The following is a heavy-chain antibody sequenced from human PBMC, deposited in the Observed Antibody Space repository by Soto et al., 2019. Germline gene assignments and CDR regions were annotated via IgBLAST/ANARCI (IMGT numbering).Heavy chain of an antibody. CDR1: GFTFSDYW. CDR2: INSDGTKT. Sequence: PGGSLRLSCAASGFTFSDYWMYWVRHVPGKGLVWVSRINSDGTKTTYGDSVKARFTISRDNAKNTLYLQMNSLRAHDTAVYYFARAHSGADWGQGTLVTVSS. D-gene: IGHD1-26*01. J-gene: IGHJ4*02. CDR3: ARAHSGAD. V-gene: IGHV3-74*01.